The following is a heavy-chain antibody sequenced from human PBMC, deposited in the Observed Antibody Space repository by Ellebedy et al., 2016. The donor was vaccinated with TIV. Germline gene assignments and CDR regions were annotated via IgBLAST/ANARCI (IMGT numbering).Heavy chain of an antibody. J-gene: IGHJ4*02. Sequence: SETLSLXCAVYGGSFSGYYWSWIRQPPGKGLEWIGEINHSGSTNYNPSLKSRVTISVDTSKNQFSLKLSSVTAADTAVYYCARGGSVLEWKKHDYWGQGNLVTVSS. D-gene: IGHD3-3*01. V-gene: IGHV4-34*01. CDR2: INHSGST. CDR3: ARGGSVLEWKKHDY. CDR1: GGSFSGYY.